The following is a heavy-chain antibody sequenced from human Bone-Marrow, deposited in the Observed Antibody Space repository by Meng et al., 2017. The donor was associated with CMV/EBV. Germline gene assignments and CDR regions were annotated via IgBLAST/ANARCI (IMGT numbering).Heavy chain of an antibody. J-gene: IGHJ6*02. D-gene: IGHD2-2*01. V-gene: IGHV1-18*01. CDR3: ARLYCSSTSCFGDMDV. CDR1: GYTFTSYG. Sequence: ASVKVSCKASGYTFTSYGISWVRQAPGQGLEWMGWISAYNGNTNYAQKLQGRVTMTTDTSTSTAYMELRSLRSDDTAVYYCARLYCSSTSCFGDMDVWGQGNTVTVAS. CDR2: ISAYNGNT.